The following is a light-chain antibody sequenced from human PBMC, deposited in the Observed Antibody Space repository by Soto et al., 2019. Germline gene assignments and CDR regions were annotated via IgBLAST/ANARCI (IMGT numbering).Light chain of an antibody. J-gene: IGKJ4*01. Sequence: DIQMTQSPSTLSASVGDRVTITCRASQSITNRLAWYQQKPGKAPKVLIYDASNLEYGVPSRFSGSGFGTEFTLTISRLEPEDFAVYYCQQYGSSPLTFGGGTKVEIK. CDR2: DAS. V-gene: IGKV1-5*01. CDR1: QSITNR. CDR3: QQYGSSPLT.